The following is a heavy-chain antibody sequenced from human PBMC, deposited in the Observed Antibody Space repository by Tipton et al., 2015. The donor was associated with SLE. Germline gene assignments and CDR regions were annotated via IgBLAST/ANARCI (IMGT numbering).Heavy chain of an antibody. Sequence: TLSLTCIVSGGSISSSHYYWGWIRQPPGKGLEWIGHIHYRGSTYSNPPLKSRVTISVDTSKNQFSLSLNPVTAADTAVYYCARHPTNIAEAARAFDIWGQGTMVTVSS. CDR1: GGSISSSHYY. CDR2: IHYRGST. D-gene: IGHD1-1*01. J-gene: IGHJ3*02. V-gene: IGHV4-39*07. CDR3: ARHPTNIAEAARAFDI.